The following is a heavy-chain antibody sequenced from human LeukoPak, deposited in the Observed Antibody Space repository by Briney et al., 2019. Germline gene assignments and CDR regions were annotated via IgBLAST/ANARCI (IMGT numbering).Heavy chain of an antibody. CDR3: ARDGAMIWGDYYFDY. CDR2: ISYDGSNK. Sequence: PGGSLRLSCAASGFTFSSYAMHWVRQAPGKGLEWVAVISYDGSNKYYADSVKGRFTISRDNSKNTLYLQMNSLRAEDTAVYYCARDGAMIWGDYYFDYWGQGTLVTVSS. CDR1: GFTFSSYA. J-gene: IGHJ4*02. V-gene: IGHV3-30-3*01. D-gene: IGHD3-22*01.